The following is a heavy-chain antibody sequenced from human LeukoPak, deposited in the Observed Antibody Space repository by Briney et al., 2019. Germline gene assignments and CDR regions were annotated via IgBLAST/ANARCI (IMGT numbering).Heavy chain of an antibody. CDR3: ASMSGYYSKFDY. Sequence: PSETLSLTCTVSGGSTGSAGYYWSWIRQHPGKGLEWIAYINYSGNTYHNPSLKSRVTISVDTSRNQFSLKLNSVTAADTATYYCASMSGYYSKFDYWGQGTLVTVSS. J-gene: IGHJ4*02. D-gene: IGHD3-22*01. V-gene: IGHV4-31*03. CDR1: GGSTGSAGYY. CDR2: INYSGNT.